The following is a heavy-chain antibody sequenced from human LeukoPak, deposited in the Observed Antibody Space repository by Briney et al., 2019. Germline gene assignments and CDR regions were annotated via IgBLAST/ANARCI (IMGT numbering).Heavy chain of an antibody. CDR2: IYSGGST. Sequence: GGSLRLSCAASGFTVSSNHMSWVRQAPGKGLEWVSVIYSGGSTYYADSVKGRFTISRHNSKNTLYLQMNSLRAEDTAVYYCASLNSYSSSWYFDYWGQGTLVTVSS. CDR1: GFTVSSNH. CDR3: ASLNSYSSSWYFDY. V-gene: IGHV3-53*04. J-gene: IGHJ4*02. D-gene: IGHD6-13*01.